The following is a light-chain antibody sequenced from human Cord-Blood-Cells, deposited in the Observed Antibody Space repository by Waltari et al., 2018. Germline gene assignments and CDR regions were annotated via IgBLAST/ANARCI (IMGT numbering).Light chain of an antibody. CDR2: DAS. V-gene: IGKV1-33*01. J-gene: IGKJ2*01. Sequence: DIQMTQSPSSLSASVGDRVTITCQASQDISNYLNWYQQKPGKAPKLLIYDASNLETGVPDRFSGSGSGTDFTLKISRVEAEDVGVYYCMQGTHWPLYTFGQGTKLEIK. CDR3: MQGTHWPLYT. CDR1: QDISNY.